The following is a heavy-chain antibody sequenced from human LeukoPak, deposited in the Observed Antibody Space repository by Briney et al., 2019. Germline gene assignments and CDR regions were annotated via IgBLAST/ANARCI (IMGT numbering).Heavy chain of an antibody. J-gene: IGHJ3*02. CDR2: ISSSGSTI. D-gene: IGHD1-26*01. Sequence: GGSLRLSCAASGFTFSDYYMSWIRQAPGKGLEWVSYISSSGSTIYYADSVKGRFTISRDNAKNSLYLQMNSLRAEDTAVYYCARDLNSGSYGAFDIWGQGTMVTVSS. CDR3: ARDLNSGSYGAFDI. V-gene: IGHV3-11*01. CDR1: GFTFSDYY.